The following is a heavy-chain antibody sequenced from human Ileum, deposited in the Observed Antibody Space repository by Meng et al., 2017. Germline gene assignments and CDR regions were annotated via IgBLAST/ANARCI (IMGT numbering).Heavy chain of an antibody. CDR3: ARDGNYAGNYEH. CDR2: ISSSGTTI. D-gene: IGHD4-23*01. V-gene: IGHV3-48*03. CDR1: GFTFSGYH. Sequence: GSLRLSCAASGFTFSGYHMDWVRQAPGKGLEWVSYISSSGTTIFYADSVKGRFTISRDNAENSLFLQMNSLRPEDTALYYCARDGNYAGNYEHWGRGTLVTVSS. J-gene: IGHJ4*02.